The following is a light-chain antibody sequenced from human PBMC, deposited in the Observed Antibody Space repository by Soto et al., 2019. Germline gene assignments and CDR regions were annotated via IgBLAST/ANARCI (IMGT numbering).Light chain of an antibody. J-gene: IGLJ2*01. Sequence: QSVLTQPPSASGTPGQRVTISCSGSSSNIGSNTVNWYQQLPGTAPKLLIYSNNQRPSGVPDRFSCSKSGTSASLAISGLQSEDESDYYCAAWDDSLNGVVFGGETKLTDL. CDR1: SSNIGSNT. CDR2: SNN. V-gene: IGLV1-44*01. CDR3: AAWDDSLNGVV.